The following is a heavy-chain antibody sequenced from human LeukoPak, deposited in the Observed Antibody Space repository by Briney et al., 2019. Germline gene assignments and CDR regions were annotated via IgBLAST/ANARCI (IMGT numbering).Heavy chain of an antibody. CDR2: IRYDGSNK. J-gene: IGHJ4*02. CDR1: GFTFSSYG. D-gene: IGHD3-10*01. Sequence: PGGSLRLSCAASGFTFSSYGMHWVRQAPGKGLEWVAFIRYDGSNKYYADSVKGRFTISRDNAKNSLYLQMNSLRAEDTALYYCAKGFVYGSGGYSAYFDYWGQGTLVTVSS. V-gene: IGHV3-30*02. CDR3: AKGFVYGSGGYSAYFDY.